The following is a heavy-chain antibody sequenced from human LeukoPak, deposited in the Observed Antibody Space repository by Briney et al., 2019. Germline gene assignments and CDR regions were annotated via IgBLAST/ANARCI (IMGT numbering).Heavy chain of an antibody. CDR2: IRGGGYST. CDR3: AKDNRASSPYNWFDP. V-gene: IGHV3-23*01. Sequence: GGSLRLSCAASGFTFSNYAMSWVRQAPGRGLEWISAIRGGGYSTYYADSVKGRFTIYIDNSKTTLYLQMNSLRAEDTALYYCAKDNRASSPYNWFDPWGQGTLVTVSS. D-gene: IGHD1-26*01. CDR1: GFTFSNYA. J-gene: IGHJ5*02.